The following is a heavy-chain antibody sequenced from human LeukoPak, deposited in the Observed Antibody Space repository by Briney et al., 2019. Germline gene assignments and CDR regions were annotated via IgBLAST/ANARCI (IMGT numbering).Heavy chain of an antibody. Sequence: ASVKVSCKASGYTFTSYDINWVRQATGQGLEWMGWINPNSGGTNYAQKFQGRVTMTRDTSISTAYMELSRLRSDDTAVYYCARIKVAVAGTGSYFDYWGQGTLVTVSS. V-gene: IGHV1-2*02. J-gene: IGHJ4*02. CDR1: GYTFTSYD. CDR3: ARIKVAVAGTGSYFDY. CDR2: INPNSGGT. D-gene: IGHD6-19*01.